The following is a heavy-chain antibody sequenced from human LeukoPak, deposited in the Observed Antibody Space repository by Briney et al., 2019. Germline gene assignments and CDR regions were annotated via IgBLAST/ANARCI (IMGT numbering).Heavy chain of an antibody. J-gene: IGHJ5*02. Sequence: GGSLRLSCAASGFSFSGYTMNWVRQAPGKGLEWVSYISSSSSTIYYADSVKGRFTISRDNAKNSLYLQMNSLRAEDTAVYYCAREFKSGYGMWAWGQGTLVTVSS. CDR3: AREFKSGYGMWA. V-gene: IGHV3-48*01. D-gene: IGHD5-18*01. CDR1: GFSFSGYT. CDR2: ISSSSSTI.